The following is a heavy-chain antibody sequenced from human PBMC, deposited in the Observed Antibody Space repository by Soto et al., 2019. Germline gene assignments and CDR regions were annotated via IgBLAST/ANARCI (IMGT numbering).Heavy chain of an antibody. J-gene: IGHJ4*02. V-gene: IGHV4-34*01. Sequence: SDTLSLACAVCGGSFRGYYWGGILQPPGKGLEWIGEINHSGSTNYNPSLKSRVTISVDTSKNQFSLKLSSVTAADTAVYYCARGTHCSSTSCYSFDYWGQGTLVTVSS. CDR1: GGSFRGYY. CDR2: INHSGST. CDR3: ARGTHCSSTSCYSFDY. D-gene: IGHD2-2*01.